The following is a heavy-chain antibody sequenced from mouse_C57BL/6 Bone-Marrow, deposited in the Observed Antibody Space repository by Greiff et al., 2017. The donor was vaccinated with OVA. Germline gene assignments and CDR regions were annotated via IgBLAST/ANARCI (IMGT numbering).Heavy chain of an antibody. CDR3: ARQGRFAY. CDR2: ISGGGGNT. J-gene: IGHJ3*01. Sequence: EVMLVESGGGLVKPGGSLTLSCAASGFTFSSYTMSWVRQTPEKRLEWVATISGGGGNTYYPDSVKGRFTISRDNAKNTLYLQMSSLRSEDTALYYCARQGRFAYWGQGTLVTVSA. CDR1: GFTFSSYT. V-gene: IGHV5-9*01.